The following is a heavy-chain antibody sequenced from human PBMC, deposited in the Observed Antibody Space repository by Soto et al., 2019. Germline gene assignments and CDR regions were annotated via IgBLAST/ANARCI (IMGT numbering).Heavy chain of an antibody. Sequence: GGSLRLSCAASGFTFDDYAMHWVRQAPGKGLEWVSGISWNSGSIGYADSVKGRFTISRDNAKNSLYLQMNSLRAEDTALYYCAKDNRAYIVATLGFDYWGQGTLVTVSS. CDR3: AKDNRAYIVATLGFDY. J-gene: IGHJ4*02. V-gene: IGHV3-9*01. D-gene: IGHD5-12*01. CDR1: GFTFDDYA. CDR2: ISWNSGSI.